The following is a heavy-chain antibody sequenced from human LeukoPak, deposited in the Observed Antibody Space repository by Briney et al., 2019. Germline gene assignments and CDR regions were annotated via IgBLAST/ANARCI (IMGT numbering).Heavy chain of an antibody. J-gene: IGHJ4*02. V-gene: IGHV3-48*01. CDR2: ISSSSSRI. D-gene: IGHD1-14*01. CDR1: GFTFSTYV. Sequence: GGSLRLSCAASGFTFSTYVMNWVRQTPGKGLEWVSYISSSSSRIYYADSVKGRFTISRDNAKNSVYLQMNSLRGEDTAVYYCTRETGYYFDYWGQGTLVTVSS. CDR3: TRETGYYFDY.